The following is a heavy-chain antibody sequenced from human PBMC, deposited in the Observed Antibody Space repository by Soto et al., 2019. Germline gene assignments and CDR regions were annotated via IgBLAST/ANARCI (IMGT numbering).Heavy chain of an antibody. CDR1: GFTFRNYA. CDR2: ISYDGRNE. J-gene: IGHJ5*02. D-gene: IGHD6-13*01. CDR3: AQVEGYSRTWTAS. Sequence: QVQVVESGGGVVQPGRSLRLSCAASGFTFRNYAIHWVRQAPGKGLEWVAVISYDGRNEYYADSVRGRFTISRDNSKNTLFLERNSLGAEDTAVYYCAQVEGYSRTWTASWCQGTLVSVSS. V-gene: IGHV3-30-3*02.